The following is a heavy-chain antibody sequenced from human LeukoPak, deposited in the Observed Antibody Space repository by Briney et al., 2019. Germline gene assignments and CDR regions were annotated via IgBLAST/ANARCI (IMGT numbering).Heavy chain of an antibody. CDR2: INHSGST. CDR1: GGSFSGYY. J-gene: IGHJ3*02. V-gene: IGHV4-34*01. Sequence: SQTLSLTCAVYGGSFSGYYWSWISQPQGKGLEWIGEINHSGSTNYNPSLKSRVTISVDTSKNQFSLKLSSVTAADTAVYYCAREGYCSSTSCYAKRLYAFDIWGQGTMVTVSS. D-gene: IGHD2-2*01. CDR3: AREGYCSSTSCYAKRLYAFDI.